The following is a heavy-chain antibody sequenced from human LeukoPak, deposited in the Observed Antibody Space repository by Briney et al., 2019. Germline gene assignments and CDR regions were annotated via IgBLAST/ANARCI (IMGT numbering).Heavy chain of an antibody. CDR1: GGSLSGYY. V-gene: IGHV4-34*01. D-gene: IGHD2-2*01. Sequence: PSETLSLTCAVYGGSLSGYYWSGIRQPPGKGLEWIGEINHSGSTNYNPSLKSRVTISVDTSKNQFSLKLSSVTAADTAVYYCARSGIVVVPAATTDGGNWFDPWGQGTLVTVSS. CDR3: ARSGIVVVPAATTDGGNWFDP. CDR2: INHSGST. J-gene: IGHJ5*02.